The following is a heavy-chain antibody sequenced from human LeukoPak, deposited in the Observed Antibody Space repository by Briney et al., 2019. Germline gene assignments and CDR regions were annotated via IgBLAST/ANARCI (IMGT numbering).Heavy chain of an antibody. D-gene: IGHD3-3*01. CDR2: INPNSGGT. CDR3: ARVGDDFWSGYYAAYYYYYMDV. Sequence: ASVKVSCKASGYTFTGYYMHWVRQAPGQGLEWMGWINPNSGGTNYAQKFQGRVTMTRDTSISTAHMELSRLRSDDTAVYYCARVGDDFWSGYYAAYYYYYMDVWGKGTTVTVSS. J-gene: IGHJ6*03. V-gene: IGHV1-2*02. CDR1: GYTFTGYY.